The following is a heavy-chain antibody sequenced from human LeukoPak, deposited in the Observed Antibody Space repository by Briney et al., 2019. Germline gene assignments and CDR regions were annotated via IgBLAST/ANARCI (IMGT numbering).Heavy chain of an antibody. CDR2: ISSSSSYI. D-gene: IGHD3-22*01. V-gene: IGHV3-21*01. CDR3: ARDLDYYDSSGYGFDH. CDR1: GFTFSSYS. J-gene: IGHJ4*02. Sequence: GGSLRLSCAASGFTFSSYSMNWVRQAPGKGLEWVSSISSSSSYIYYADSVKGRFTISRDNAKNSLYLQMNSLRAEDTAVYYCARDLDYYDSSGYGFDHWGQGTLVTVSS.